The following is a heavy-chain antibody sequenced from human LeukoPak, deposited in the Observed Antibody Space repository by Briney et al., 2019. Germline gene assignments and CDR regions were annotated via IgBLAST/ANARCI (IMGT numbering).Heavy chain of an antibody. Sequence: EASVKVSCKVSGYTVTELSMHWVRQAPGKGFQWMGGFDPEDGETIYAQNFQGRVTMTEDTSTDTAYMELRSLRSDDTAVYYCARDGGIVGDNWGYWGQGTLVTVSS. CDR2: FDPEDGET. CDR1: GYTVTELS. J-gene: IGHJ4*02. CDR3: ARDGGIVGDNWGY. D-gene: IGHD1-26*01. V-gene: IGHV1-24*01.